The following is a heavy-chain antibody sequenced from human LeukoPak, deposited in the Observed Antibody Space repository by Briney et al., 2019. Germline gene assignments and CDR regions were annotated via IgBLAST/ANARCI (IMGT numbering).Heavy chain of an antibody. J-gene: IGHJ5*02. CDR1: GYTFTSYG. D-gene: IGHD1-26*01. V-gene: IGHV1-18*01. CDR3: ARVKVGATLHWFDP. Sequence: ASVKVSCKPSGYTFTSYGVTWVRQAPGQGLEWMGWISAYNGNTNYAQKLQGRVTLTTDTSTNTAYMELRSLRSDDTAVYYCARVKVGATLHWFDPWGQGTLVTVSS. CDR2: ISAYNGNT.